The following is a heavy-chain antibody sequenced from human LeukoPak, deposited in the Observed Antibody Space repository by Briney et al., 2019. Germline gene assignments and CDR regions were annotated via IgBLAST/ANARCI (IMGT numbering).Heavy chain of an antibody. J-gene: IGHJ6*02. CDR1: GFTFSSYS. CDR3: ARAFPYYYYGMDV. V-gene: IGHV3-21*01. CDR2: ISSSSNYI. Sequence: PGGSLRLSCAASGFTFSSYSMNWVRQAPGKGLEWVSSISSSSNYIYYADSVKGRFTISRDNAKNSLYLQMNSLRAEDTAVYYCARAFPYYYYGMDVWGQGTTVTVSS.